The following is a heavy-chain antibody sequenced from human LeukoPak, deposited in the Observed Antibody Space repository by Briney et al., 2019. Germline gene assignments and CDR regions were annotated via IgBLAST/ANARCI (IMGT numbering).Heavy chain of an antibody. J-gene: IGHJ3*02. V-gene: IGHV3-33*01. D-gene: IGHD5-18*01. CDR1: GFTFSSYG. Sequence: GGSLRLSCAASGFTFSSYGMLWVRQAPGKGLEWVAVIWYDGSNKYYADSVKGRFTISRDNSKNTLYLQMNSLRAEDTAVYYCARENTPLLAFDIWGQGTMVTVSS. CDR3: ARENTPLLAFDI. CDR2: IWYDGSNK.